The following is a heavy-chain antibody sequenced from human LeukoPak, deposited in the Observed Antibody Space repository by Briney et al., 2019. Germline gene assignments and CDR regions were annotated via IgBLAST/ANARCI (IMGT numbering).Heavy chain of an antibody. V-gene: IGHV4-59*01. J-gene: IGHJ6*03. CDR3: ARAQGQWIQLPAYYYMDV. CDR1: GGSISSYY. D-gene: IGHD5-18*01. Sequence: NSSETLSLTCTVSGGSISSYYWSWIRQPPGKGLEWIGYIYYSGSTNYNPSLKSRVTISVDTSKNRFSLKLSSVTAADTAVYYCARAQGQWIQLPAYYYMDVWGKGTTVTISS. CDR2: IYYSGST.